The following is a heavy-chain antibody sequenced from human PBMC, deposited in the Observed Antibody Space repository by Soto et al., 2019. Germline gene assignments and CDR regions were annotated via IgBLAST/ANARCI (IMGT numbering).Heavy chain of an antibody. D-gene: IGHD3-22*01. V-gene: IGHV4-4*02. Sequence: SETLSLTCAVSGGSISTTHWWTWVRQPPGKGLEWIGEIYHSGSTNYNPSLKSRVTISVDASKNQFSLRLSSLTAADTAVYYCARSMHYSDGSNYSPFDYWGQGTLVTVSS. CDR2: IYHSGST. CDR3: ARSMHYSDGSNYSPFDY. J-gene: IGHJ4*02. CDR1: GGSISTTHW.